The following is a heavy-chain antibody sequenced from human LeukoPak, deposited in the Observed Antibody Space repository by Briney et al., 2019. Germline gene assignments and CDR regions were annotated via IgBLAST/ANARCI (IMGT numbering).Heavy chain of an antibody. CDR2: INPNSGGT. CDR3: ARDSQYYGSGPQFDY. D-gene: IGHD3-10*01. Sequence: GASVKVSCKASGYTFTGYYMHWVRQAPGQGLEWMGWINPNSGGTNYAQKFQGWVTMTRDTSISTAYMELSRLRSDDTAVYYCARDSQYYGSGPQFDYWGQGTLVTVSP. V-gene: IGHV1-2*04. J-gene: IGHJ4*02. CDR1: GYTFTGYY.